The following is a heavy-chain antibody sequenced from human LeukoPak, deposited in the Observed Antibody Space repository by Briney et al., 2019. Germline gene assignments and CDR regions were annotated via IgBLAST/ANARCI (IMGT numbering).Heavy chain of an antibody. V-gene: IGHV3-23*01. CDR3: AKYLSGYGTRY. Sequence: GGSLRLSCAASGLTSSSFAMRWVRQAPGKGLEWVSAIRGSGDSTYYADSVKGRFTISRDSSKNTLYLQMNSLRAEDTAVYYCAKYLSGYGTRYWGQGTLVTVSS. CDR2: IRGSGDST. CDR1: GLTSSSFA. D-gene: IGHD5-12*01. J-gene: IGHJ4*02.